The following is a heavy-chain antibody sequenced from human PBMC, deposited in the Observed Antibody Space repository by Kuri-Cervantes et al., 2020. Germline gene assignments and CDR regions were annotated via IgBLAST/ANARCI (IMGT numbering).Heavy chain of an antibody. V-gene: IGHV1-2*04. J-gene: IGHJ5*02. CDR1: GYTFTGYY. CDR3: ARDLNWFDP. Sequence: ASVKVSCKASGYTFTGYYIHWVRQAPGQGLEWMGWINPNSGGTNYAQKFRAWVTMSRDTSISTAYMELSSLRSDDTAVYYCARDLNWFDPWGQGTLVTVSS. CDR2: INPNSGGT.